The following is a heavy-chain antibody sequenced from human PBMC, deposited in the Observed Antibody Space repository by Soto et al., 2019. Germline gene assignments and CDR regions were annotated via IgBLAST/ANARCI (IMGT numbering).Heavy chain of an antibody. Sequence: GESLKISCMGSGYSFTSYWIGWVRQMPGKGLEWMGIIYPGDSDTRYSPPFQGQVTISADKSISTAYLQWSSLKASDTAMYYCARYSSSWYPYYYYGMDVWGQGTTVTVSS. J-gene: IGHJ6*02. CDR2: IYPGDSDT. D-gene: IGHD6-13*01. CDR1: GYSFTSYW. V-gene: IGHV5-51*01. CDR3: ARYSSSWYPYYYYGMDV.